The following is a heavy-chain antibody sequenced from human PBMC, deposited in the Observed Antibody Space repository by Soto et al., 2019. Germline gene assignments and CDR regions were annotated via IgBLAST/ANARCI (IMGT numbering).Heavy chain of an antibody. CDR1: GGSISSSSYY. CDR3: AAVVVPAAIVYYYYGMDV. CDR2: IYYSGST. Sequence: SETLSLTCTVSGGSISSSSYYWGWIRQPPGKGLEWIGSIYYSGSTYYNPSLKSRVTISVDTSKNQFSLKLSSVTAADTAVYYSAAVVVPAAIVYYYYGMDVWGQGTTVTVSS. D-gene: IGHD2-2*01. J-gene: IGHJ6*02. V-gene: IGHV4-39*01.